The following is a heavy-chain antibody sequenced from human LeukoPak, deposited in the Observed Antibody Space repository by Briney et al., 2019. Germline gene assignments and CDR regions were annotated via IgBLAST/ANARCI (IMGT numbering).Heavy chain of an antibody. J-gene: IGHJ6*02. V-gene: IGHV3-13*01. Sequence: PGGSLRLSCAASGFLFSSFDMHWVRQATGKGLEWVSTIGTAGDTCYPDSVKGRFTISRDNSKNSLYLQMNSLRTEDTALYYCAKSRSYSHNYYGMDVWGQGTTVTVSS. CDR3: AKSRSYSHNYYGMDV. D-gene: IGHD1-26*01. CDR2: IGTAGDT. CDR1: GFLFSSFD.